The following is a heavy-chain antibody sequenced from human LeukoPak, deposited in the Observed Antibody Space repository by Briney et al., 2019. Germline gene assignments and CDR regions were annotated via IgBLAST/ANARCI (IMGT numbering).Heavy chain of an antibody. CDR3: AKLARDPWLFDY. CDR1: GFTFNNYA. J-gene: IGHJ4*02. Sequence: GGSLRLSCAATGFTFNNYAMSWVRQAPGKGLEWVSCVSGSGDGTFYVDSVKGRFTISRDNSKNTLYLQMNSLRAEDTAVYYCAKLARDPWLFDYWGQGTLVTVSS. CDR2: VSGSGDGT. V-gene: IGHV3-23*01. D-gene: IGHD6-19*01.